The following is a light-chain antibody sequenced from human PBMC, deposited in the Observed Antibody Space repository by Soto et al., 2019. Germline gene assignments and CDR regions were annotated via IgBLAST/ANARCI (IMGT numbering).Light chain of an antibody. CDR3: GTWDSSLSVGV. CDR2: DNN. V-gene: IGLV1-51*01. CDR1: SSNIGNNY. J-gene: IGLJ2*01. Sequence: QSVLTQPPSVSAAPGQKVTISCSGSSSNIGNNYVSWYQQLPGTAPKLLIYDNNKRPSGITDRFSGSKSGTSATLGITVLQTGDEADYYCGTWDSSLSVGVFGGGTKLTGL.